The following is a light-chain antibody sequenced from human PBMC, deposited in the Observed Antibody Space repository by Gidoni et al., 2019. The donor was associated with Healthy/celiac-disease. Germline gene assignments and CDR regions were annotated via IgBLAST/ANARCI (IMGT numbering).Light chain of an antibody. CDR2: AAS. V-gene: IGKV1-8*01. Sequence: AIRMTQYPSSLSASTGDRVTITCRASQGISSYFAWYQQKPGKAPKLLFYAASTFQIGVPSRFRGSGSGTDFTLTIGCLQSEDFATYFFQQYYSYPPAFGQGTKVEIK. CDR1: QGISSY. CDR3: QQYYSYPPA. J-gene: IGKJ1*01.